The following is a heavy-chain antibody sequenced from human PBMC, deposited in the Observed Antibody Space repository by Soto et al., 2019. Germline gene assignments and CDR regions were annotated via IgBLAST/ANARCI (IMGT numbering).Heavy chain of an antibody. J-gene: IGHJ4*02. CDR2: NSANNGNT. Sequence: QVQLVQSGAEVKKPGDSVRVSCKASGYTFTSYGIGWVRQAPGQGLEWMGWNSANNGNTKYAQKVQGRVTMTTDASTSTAYMELRSLRSDDAAVYYCARDGYFDHWGQGTLVTVSS. V-gene: IGHV1-18*01. CDR3: ARDGYFDH. CDR1: GYTFTSYG.